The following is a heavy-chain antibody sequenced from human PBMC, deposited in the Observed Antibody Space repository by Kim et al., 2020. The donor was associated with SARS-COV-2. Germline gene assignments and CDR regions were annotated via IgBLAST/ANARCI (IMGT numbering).Heavy chain of an antibody. CDR2: IYYSGST. CDR1: GGSISSGGYY. D-gene: IGHD3-16*02. Sequence: SETLSLTCTVSGGSISSGGYYWSWIRQHPGKGLEWIGYIYYSGSTYYNPSLKSRVTISVDTSKNQFSLKLSSVTAADTAVYYCASTPGVLRITFGGVIATPSYFDYWGQGTLVTVSS. V-gene: IGHV4-31*03. J-gene: IGHJ4*02. CDR3: ASTPGVLRITFGGVIATPSYFDY.